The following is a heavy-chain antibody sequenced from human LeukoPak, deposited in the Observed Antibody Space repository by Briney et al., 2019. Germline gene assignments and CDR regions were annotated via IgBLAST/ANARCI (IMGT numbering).Heavy chain of an antibody. J-gene: IGHJ4*02. CDR2: ISTCNGDT. CDR1: GYTFTSYG. D-gene: IGHD5-18*01. CDR3: ARGSSYGFSMGY. V-gene: IGHV1-18*01. Sequence: ASVKVSCKASGYTFTSYGINWVRQAPGQGLEWMGWISTCNGDTNYAQKLQDRVTMTTDTSTSTAYMELRSLRSDDTAVYYCARGSSYGFSMGYWGQGTLVTVSS.